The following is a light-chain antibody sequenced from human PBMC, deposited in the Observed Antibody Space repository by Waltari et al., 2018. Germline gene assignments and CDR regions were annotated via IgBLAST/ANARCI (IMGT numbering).Light chain of an antibody. J-gene: IGKJ4*01. CDR2: GAS. CDR1: QSVNNY. CDR3: QQRRNWPLT. Sequence: DIVLTQSPATLSLSPGERATLSCRASQSVNNYLAWYQQKPGQAPRFLIYGASNRATGIPARFSGSGSGTDFTLTISTLEPEDFAVYYCQQRRNWPLTFGGGTKVEIK. V-gene: IGKV3-11*01.